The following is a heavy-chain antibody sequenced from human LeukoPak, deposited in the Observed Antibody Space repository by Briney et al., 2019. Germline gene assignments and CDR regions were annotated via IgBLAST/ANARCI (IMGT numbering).Heavy chain of an antibody. D-gene: IGHD1-26*01. CDR3: ARESRSYPTPGYLALCEP. CDR2: INWNGGST. Sequence: GGSLRLSCAASGFTFGDYGMSWVRQAPGKGLEWVSGINWNGGSTGYADSVKGRFTISRDNAKNSLYLQMNSLRAEDTALYYCARESRSYPTPGYLALCEPRGQGTLVTVSS. V-gene: IGHV3-20*04. CDR1: GFTFGDYG. J-gene: IGHJ5*02.